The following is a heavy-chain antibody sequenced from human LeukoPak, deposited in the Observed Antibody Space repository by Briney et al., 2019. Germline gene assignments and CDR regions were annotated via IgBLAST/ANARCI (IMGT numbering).Heavy chain of an antibody. V-gene: IGHV4-61*02. Sequence: SQTLSLTCTVSGGSIISGSYYWSWIRQPAGKGLEWIGRIYTTGSTNYNPSLKSRVTISVDTSKNQFSLKPSSVTAADTAVYYCVRGILYYCSGGSCYSGHYFDYWGQGTLVIVSS. CDR1: GGSIISGSYY. D-gene: IGHD2-15*01. CDR2: IYTTGST. J-gene: IGHJ4*02. CDR3: VRGILYYCSGGSCYSGHYFDY.